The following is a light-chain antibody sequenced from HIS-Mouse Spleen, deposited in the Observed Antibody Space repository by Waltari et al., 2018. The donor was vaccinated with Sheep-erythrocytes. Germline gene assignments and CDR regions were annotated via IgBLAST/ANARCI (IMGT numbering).Light chain of an antibody. V-gene: IGLV3-1*01. CDR3: RAWDSSIVV. Sequence: SYELTQPPSVSVSPGQTASITCSGDKLGDKYACWYQQKPGQSPVLVIYQDSKRPSGIPERFPGSNSGNTATLTISGTQAMDEADYYCRAWDSSIVVFGGGTKLTVL. J-gene: IGLJ2*01. CDR2: QDS. CDR1: KLGDKY.